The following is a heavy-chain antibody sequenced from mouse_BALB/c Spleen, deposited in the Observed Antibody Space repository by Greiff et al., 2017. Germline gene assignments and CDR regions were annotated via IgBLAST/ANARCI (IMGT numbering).Heavy chain of an antibody. D-gene: IGHD1-2*01. CDR1: GFTFSSFG. CDR2: ISSGSSTI. J-gene: IGHJ4*01. CDR3: ARARTTAGGLYAMDY. V-gene: IGHV5-17*02. Sequence: EVHLVESGGGLVQPGGSRKLSCAASGFTFSSFGMHWVRQAPEKGLEWVAYISSGSSTIYYADTVKGRFTISRDNPKNTLFLQMTSLRSEDTAMYYCARARTTAGGLYAMDYWGQGTSVTVSS.